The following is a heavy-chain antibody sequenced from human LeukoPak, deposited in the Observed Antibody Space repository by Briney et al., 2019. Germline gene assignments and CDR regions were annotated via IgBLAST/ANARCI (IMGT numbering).Heavy chain of an antibody. CDR3: ARLHEWFDP. Sequence: SETLSLTCTVSGSSISSYYWSWIRQPPGKGLEWIGYIYYSGSTNYNPSLKSRVTISVDTSKNQFSLKLSSVTAADTAVYYCARLHEWFDPWGQGTLVTVSS. CDR2: IYYSGST. J-gene: IGHJ5*02. CDR1: GSSISSYY. V-gene: IGHV4-59*08.